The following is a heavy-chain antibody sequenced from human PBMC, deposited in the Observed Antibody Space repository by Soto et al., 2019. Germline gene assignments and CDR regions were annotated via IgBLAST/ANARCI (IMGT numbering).Heavy chain of an antibody. J-gene: IGHJ6*02. Sequence: PGGSLRLSCAASVFTFDDYAMHWVRQAPGKGLEWVSGISWNSGSIGYADSVKGRFTISRDNAKNSLYLQMNSLRAEDTALYYCAKDKHYYAVGGLMDVWGQGTTVTVSS. CDR3: AKDKHYYAVGGLMDV. V-gene: IGHV3-9*01. CDR2: ISWNSGSI. CDR1: VFTFDDYA. D-gene: IGHD3-10*01.